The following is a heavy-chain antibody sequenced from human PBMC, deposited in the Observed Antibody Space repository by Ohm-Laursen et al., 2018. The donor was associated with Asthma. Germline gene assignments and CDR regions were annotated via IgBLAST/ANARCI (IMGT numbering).Heavy chain of an antibody. CDR3: ARASADMITFGGVSY. V-gene: IGHV4-31*03. Sequence: TLSLTCTVSGGSITSVNYFWSWIRQHPGGGLEWIAYIYYIGSTFYNPSLESRATISRDTSRNQFSLKLTSVTAADTAVYYCARASADMITFGGVSYWGQGTLVTVSS. CDR2: IYYIGST. D-gene: IGHD3-16*01. J-gene: IGHJ4*02. CDR1: GGSITSVNYF.